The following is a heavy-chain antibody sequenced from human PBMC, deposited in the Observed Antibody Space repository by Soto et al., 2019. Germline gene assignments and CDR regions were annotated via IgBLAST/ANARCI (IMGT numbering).Heavy chain of an antibody. Sequence: SETLSLTCAVYGGSFSGYYWSWIRQPPGKGLEWIGEINHSGSTNYNPSLKSRVTISVDTSKNQFSLKLSSVTAADTAVYYCARVWGKRDYYYYYMDVWGKGTTVTVSS. CDR1: GGSFSGYY. CDR2: INHSGST. V-gene: IGHV4-34*01. D-gene: IGHD3-16*01. J-gene: IGHJ6*03. CDR3: ARVWGKRDYYYYYMDV.